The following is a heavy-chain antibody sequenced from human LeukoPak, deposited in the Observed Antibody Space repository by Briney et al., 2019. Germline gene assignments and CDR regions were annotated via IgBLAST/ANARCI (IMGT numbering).Heavy chain of an antibody. D-gene: IGHD4-17*01. Sequence: AAVKVSCKASGYSFTSYGIGWVRQAPGQGLEWMGWISAYNGNTNYAQKLQGRVTMTTDTATSTAYMELRSLRSDDTAVYYCARDDTVTTGSGGFDYWGQGTLVTVSS. CDR1: GYSFTSYG. CDR2: ISAYNGNT. J-gene: IGHJ4*02. V-gene: IGHV1-18*01. CDR3: ARDDTVTTGSGGFDY.